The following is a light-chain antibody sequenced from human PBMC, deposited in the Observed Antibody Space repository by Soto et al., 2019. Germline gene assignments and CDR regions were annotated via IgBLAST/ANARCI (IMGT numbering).Light chain of an antibody. CDR3: SSYAGSYTWV. CDR1: SSDVSGYNY. CDR2: DVS. Sequence: QSALTQPRSVSGSPGQSVTISCTGTSSDVSGYNYVSWYQQHPGKAPKLMIYDVSKRPSGVPDRFSGSKSGNTASLTISGLQADDEADYYCSSYAGSYTWVFGGGTKLTVL. V-gene: IGLV2-11*01. J-gene: IGLJ3*02.